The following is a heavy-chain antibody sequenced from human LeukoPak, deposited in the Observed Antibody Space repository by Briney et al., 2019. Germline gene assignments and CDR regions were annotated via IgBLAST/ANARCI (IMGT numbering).Heavy chain of an antibody. V-gene: IGHV4-30-4*01. CDR1: IGSINNGDYY. Sequence: SETLSLTCTVSIGSINNGDYYWSWIRQSPGKGLEWIGYIYFTGAAYYNPSLKSRVLISVNTFANQFSLKVTSMTAADTAVYYCARGNGYNLGTFDYWGQGTLVTVSS. J-gene: IGHJ4*02. CDR3: ARGNGYNLGTFDY. D-gene: IGHD5-24*01. CDR2: IYFTGAA.